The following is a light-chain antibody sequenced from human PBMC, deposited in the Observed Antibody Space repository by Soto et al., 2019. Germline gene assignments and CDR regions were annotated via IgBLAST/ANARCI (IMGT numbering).Light chain of an antibody. V-gene: IGLV2-18*02. CDR1: STDVGSYNR. Sequence: QSVLTQSHSVSGSPGQSVTIPRTGTSTDVGSYNRVSWYHQAPGTAPRLMIYEVSNRPLWVPYRFSGSKSGNTSSLTIYGLHVEDEADYYCASYTTHTARLVFRNGTKLTVL. CDR2: EVS. CDR3: ASYTTHTARLV. J-gene: IGLJ1*01.